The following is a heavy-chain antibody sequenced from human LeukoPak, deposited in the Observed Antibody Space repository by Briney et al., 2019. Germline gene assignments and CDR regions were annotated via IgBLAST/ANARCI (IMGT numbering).Heavy chain of an antibody. J-gene: IGHJ3*02. V-gene: IGHV3-23*01. CDR3: AKTLSDFWSGYYPSGPAFDI. CDR2: ISGSGGST. Sequence: AGGSLRLSCAASGFTFSSYAMSWVRQAPGKGLEWVSAISGSGGSTYYADSVKGRFTISRDNSKDTLYLQMNSLRAEDTAVYYCAKTLSDFWSGYYPSGPAFDIWGQGTMVTVSS. D-gene: IGHD3-3*01. CDR1: GFTFSSYA.